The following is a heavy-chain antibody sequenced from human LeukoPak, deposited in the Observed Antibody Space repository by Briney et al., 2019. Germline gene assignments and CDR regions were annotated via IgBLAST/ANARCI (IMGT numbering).Heavy chain of an antibody. CDR1: GGSISSSNW. CDR2: IYHSGST. Sequence: SETLSLTCAVSGGSISSSNWWSWVRQPPGKGLEWIGEIYHSGSTNYNPSLKSRVTISVDKSKNQFSLKLSSVTAADTAVYYCARLSYDSSGYADAFDIWGQGTMVTVSS. V-gene: IGHV4-4*02. CDR3: ARLSYDSSGYADAFDI. D-gene: IGHD3-22*01. J-gene: IGHJ3*02.